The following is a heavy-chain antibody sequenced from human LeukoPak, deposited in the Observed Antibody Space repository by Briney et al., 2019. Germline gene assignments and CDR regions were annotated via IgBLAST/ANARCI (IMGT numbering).Heavy chain of an antibody. D-gene: IGHD2-15*01. V-gene: IGHV3-30*04. CDR1: GFTFSSYA. Sequence: PGGSLRLSCVASGFTFSSYAMHWVRQAPGKGLEWVAVISYDGSNKYYADSVKGRFTISRDNSKNTLYLQMNSLRAEDTAVYYCARDRYCSGGSCYSDAFDIWGQGTMVTVSS. J-gene: IGHJ3*02. CDR2: ISYDGSNK. CDR3: ARDRYCSGGSCYSDAFDI.